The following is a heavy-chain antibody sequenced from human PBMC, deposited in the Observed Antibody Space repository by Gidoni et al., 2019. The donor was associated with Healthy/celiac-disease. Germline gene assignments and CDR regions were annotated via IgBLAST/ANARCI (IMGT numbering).Heavy chain of an antibody. D-gene: IGHD5-18*01. J-gene: IGHJ6*02. CDR1: GGSFSGYY. CDR3: ARGAGYSYGLYYYYGMDV. V-gene: IGHV4-34*01. Sequence: QVQLQQWGAGLLKPAETLSLTCAVYGGSFSGYYWSWIRQPPGKGLEWIGEINHSGSTNYNPSLKSRVTISVDTSKNQFSLKLSSVTAADTAVYYCARGAGYSYGLYYYYGMDVWGQGTTVTVSS. CDR2: INHSGST.